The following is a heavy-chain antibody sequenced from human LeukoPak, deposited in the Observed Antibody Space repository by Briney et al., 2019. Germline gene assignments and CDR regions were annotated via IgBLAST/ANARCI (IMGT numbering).Heavy chain of an antibody. D-gene: IGHD4-23*01. J-gene: IGHJ6*02. CDR3: AKERVGNSYYYGMAV. V-gene: IGHV3-23*01. CDR2: ISGSGGST. CDR1: GFTFSSYA. Sequence: PGGSLRLSCAASGFTFSSYAMTWVRQAPGKGLEWVSGISGSGGSTYYADSVKGRFTISRDNSKNTMYLQMNSLRVEDTAIYYCAKERVGNSYYYGMAVWGQGTTVSVSS.